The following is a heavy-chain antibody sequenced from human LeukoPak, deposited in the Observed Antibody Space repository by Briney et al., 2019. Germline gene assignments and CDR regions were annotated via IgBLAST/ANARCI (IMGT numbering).Heavy chain of an antibody. V-gene: IGHV3-30*02. CDR3: AKIPYYDFWSGLFYDY. Sequence: GGSLRLSCAASGFTFSSYGMHWVRQAPGKGLEWVAFIRYDGGNKYYADSVKGRFTISRDNSKNTLYLQMNSLRAEDTAVYYCAKIPYYDFWSGLFYDYWGQGTLVTVSS. CDR1: GFTFSSYG. D-gene: IGHD3-3*01. J-gene: IGHJ4*02. CDR2: IRYDGGNK.